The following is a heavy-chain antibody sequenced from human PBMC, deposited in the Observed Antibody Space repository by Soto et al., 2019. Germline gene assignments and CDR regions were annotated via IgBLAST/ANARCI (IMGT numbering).Heavy chain of an antibody. CDR1: GFTFSNYV. J-gene: IGHJ4*02. CDR2: FSSGGGGT. V-gene: IGHV3-23*01. Sequence: PGGSLRLSCTASGFTFSNYVMSWVLQAPGKGLEWVSTFSSGGGGTYYADSVKGRFTISRDNSKNTLSLQMNSLRAEDTAVYYCTKANRYCSGANCFTFDYWGLGTLVTVSS. D-gene: IGHD2-15*01. CDR3: TKANRYCSGANCFTFDY.